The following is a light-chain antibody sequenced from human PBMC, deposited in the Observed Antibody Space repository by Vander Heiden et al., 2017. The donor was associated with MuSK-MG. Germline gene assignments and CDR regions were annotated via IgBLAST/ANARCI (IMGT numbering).Light chain of an antibody. Sequence: DIVMTQSPNSLAVSLGERATINCKSSESVFFSGNNKDYLAWYQQKPGQPPKLLFYWASARESGVPDRFIGSGSGTNFTLTITTLQAEDVAVYSCQQDYATPRTFGQGTKVEL. CDR2: WAS. CDR3: QQDYATPRT. V-gene: IGKV4-1*01. CDR1: ESVFFSGNNKDY. J-gene: IGKJ1*01.